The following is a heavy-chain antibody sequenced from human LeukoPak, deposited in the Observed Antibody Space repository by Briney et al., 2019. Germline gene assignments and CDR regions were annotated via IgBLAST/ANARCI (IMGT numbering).Heavy chain of an antibody. J-gene: IGHJ4*01. Sequence: PGGSLKVSCAASGFTFNIFWMSWVRQAPGKGLEWVANIKHDGSEKYYVYSVKGRFTISRDNAKNSLILQMNSLRGEDTAVYYCARALGKSTGDYWGQGTLPTVPS. CDR1: GFTFNIFW. V-gene: IGHV3-7*04. D-gene: IGHD7-27*01. CDR3: ARALGKSTGDY. CDR2: IKHDGSEK.